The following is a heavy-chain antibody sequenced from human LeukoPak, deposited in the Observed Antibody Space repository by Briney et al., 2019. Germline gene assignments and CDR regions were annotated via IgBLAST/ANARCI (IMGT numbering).Heavy chain of an antibody. D-gene: IGHD6-13*01. Sequence: SQTLSLTCAISGDSVSSNSAAWNWIRQSPSRGLEWLGRTYYRSKWYNDCAVSVKSRITINPDTSKNQFSLQLNSVTPEDTAVYYCARDPYSSSWSNYYYYGMDVWGQGTTVTVSS. J-gene: IGHJ6*02. CDR3: ARDPYSSSWSNYYYYGMDV. CDR2: TYYRSKWYN. CDR1: GDSVSSNSAA. V-gene: IGHV6-1*01.